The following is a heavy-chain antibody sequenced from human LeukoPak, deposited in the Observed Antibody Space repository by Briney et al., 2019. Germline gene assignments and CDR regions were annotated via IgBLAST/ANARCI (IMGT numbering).Heavy chain of an antibody. V-gene: IGHV4-4*07. CDR3: ARVRSDTAMVYFDY. CDR2: IYTSGST. CDR1: GGSISSYY. D-gene: IGHD5-18*01. Sequence: SETLSLTCTVSGGSISSYYWSWIRQPAGKGLEWIGRIYTSGSTNYNPSLKSRVTMSVDTSKNQFSLKLSSVTAADTAVYCCARVRSDTAMVYFDYWGQGTLVTVSS. J-gene: IGHJ4*02.